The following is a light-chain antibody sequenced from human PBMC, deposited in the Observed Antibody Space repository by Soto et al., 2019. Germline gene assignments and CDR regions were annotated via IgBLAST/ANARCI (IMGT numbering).Light chain of an antibody. V-gene: IGKV1-5*03. CDR1: QSISTW. CDR2: KAS. J-gene: IGKJ2*01. CDR3: QQYNTYPYT. Sequence: DIQMTQSPSTLSASVGDRVSITCRASQSISTWLAWYQQKPGKAPKLLIYKASSLESGVPSRFSGSGSGTEFTLTISSLQPDDFATYYCQQYNTYPYTFGQGTKLEIK.